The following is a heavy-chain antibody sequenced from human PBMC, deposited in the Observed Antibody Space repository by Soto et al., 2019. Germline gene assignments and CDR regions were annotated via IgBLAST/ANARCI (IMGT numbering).Heavy chain of an antibody. V-gene: IGHV4-4*02. CDR3: ARGERQQQRDF. CDR1: GDSIISDKW. D-gene: IGHD6-25*01. J-gene: IGHJ4*02. CDR2: IHHSGNS. Sequence: QVQLQESGPGLVKPSGTLSLTCAVSGDSIISDKWWSWVRQAPGKGLEWIGEIHHSGNSNYNPSLNSPVIISVDRSKNQVSLNLSSVTDADTAVYFCARGERQQQRDFWGQGTLVTVSS.